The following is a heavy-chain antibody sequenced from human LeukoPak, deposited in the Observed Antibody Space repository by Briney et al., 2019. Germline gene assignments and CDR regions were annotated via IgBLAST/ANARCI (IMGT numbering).Heavy chain of an antibody. CDR1: GDSVSGSPAV. V-gene: IGHV6-1*01. Sequence: SQTLSLTCAISGDSVSGSPAVWNWIRQSPSRGLEWLGRAYYRSKWYIDYAVSVKGRISITPDTSKNQFSLQLNSVTPEDTAVYYCARGAVRGGTNFDYWGQGTLVTVSS. CDR2: AYYRSKWYI. J-gene: IGHJ4*02. CDR3: ARGAVRGGTNFDY. D-gene: IGHD3-10*01.